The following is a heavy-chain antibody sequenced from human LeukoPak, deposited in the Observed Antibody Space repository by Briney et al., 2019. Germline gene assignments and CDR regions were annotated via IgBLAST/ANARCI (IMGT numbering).Heavy chain of an antibody. CDR1: GFTFSSYA. CDR3: TTYGSGRKFDY. J-gene: IGHJ4*02. CDR2: ISYDGNNK. Sequence: PGGSLGLSCAASGFTFSSYAMHWVRQAPGKGLEWVAIISYDGNNKNYADSVKGRFTISRDNSKNTLYLQMNSLKSEDTAVYYCTTYGSGRKFDYWGQGILVTVSS. D-gene: IGHD3-10*01. V-gene: IGHV3-30*04.